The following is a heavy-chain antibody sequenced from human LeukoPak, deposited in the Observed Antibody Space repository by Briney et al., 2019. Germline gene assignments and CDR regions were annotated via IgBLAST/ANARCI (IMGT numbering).Heavy chain of an antibody. V-gene: IGHV4-59*08. CDR2: IYYSGST. J-gene: IGHJ5*02. CDR3: ARRGRYCSGGSCFIGLFDP. D-gene: IGHD2-15*01. CDR1: GGSISSYY. Sequence: SETLSLTCTVSGGSISSYYWSWIRQPPGKGLEWIGYIYYSGSTYYNPSLKSRVTISVDTSKNQFSLKLSSVTAADTAVYYCARRGRYCSGGSCFIGLFDPWGQGTLVTVSS.